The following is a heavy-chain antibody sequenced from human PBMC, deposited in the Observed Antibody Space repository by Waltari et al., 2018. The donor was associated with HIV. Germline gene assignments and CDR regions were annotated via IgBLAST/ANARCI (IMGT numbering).Heavy chain of an antibody. CDR3: ARAGHGWLNYFDY. J-gene: IGHJ4*02. CDR1: GFTFSSYG. CDR2: IWYDGSNK. D-gene: IGHD6-19*01. V-gene: IGHV3-33*01. Sequence: QVQLVESGGGVVQPGRSLRLSCAASGFTFSSYGMHWVRQAPGKGLGWVEVIWYDGSNKYYADTVKGRFTISRDNSKNTLYLQMNSLRAEDTAVYYCARAGHGWLNYFDYWGQGTLVTVSS.